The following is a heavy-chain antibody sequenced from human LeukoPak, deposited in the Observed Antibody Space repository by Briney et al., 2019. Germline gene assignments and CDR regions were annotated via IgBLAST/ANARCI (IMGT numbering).Heavy chain of an antibody. CDR3: ARVPPGYYYYYYMDV. V-gene: IGHV1-69*01. CDR1: GGTFSSYA. J-gene: IGHJ6*03. Sequence: SVKVSCKASGGTFSSYAISWVRQAPGQGLEWMGGIIPIFGTANYAQKFQGRVTITADESTSIAYMELSSLRSEDTAVYYCARVPPGYYYYYYMDVWGKGTTVTVSS. CDR2: IIPIFGTA.